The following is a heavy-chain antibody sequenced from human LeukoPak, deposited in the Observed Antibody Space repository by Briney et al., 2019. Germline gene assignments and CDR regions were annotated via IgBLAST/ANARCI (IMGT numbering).Heavy chain of an antibody. D-gene: IGHD5-18*01. Sequence: PEGSLRLSCAVSGLTFSSSWMDWVRQAPGKGLEWVASINPDGNKKYSADSVKGRFTISRDNAENSLYLQMNSLRVEDTAFYYCARDLAYSRLDYWGQGMLVTVSS. V-gene: IGHV3-7*01. CDR2: INPDGNKK. CDR1: GLTFSSSW. J-gene: IGHJ4*02. CDR3: ARDLAYSRLDY.